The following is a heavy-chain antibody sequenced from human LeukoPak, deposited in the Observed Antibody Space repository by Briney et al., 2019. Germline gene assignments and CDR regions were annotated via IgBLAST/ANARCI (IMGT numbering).Heavy chain of an antibody. CDR3: ARHVGYSNWFDP. V-gene: IGHV1-2*02. Sequence: GASVKVSCKASGYTFTGYYIHWVRQAPGQGLEWMGWIDPNSGGTNYAQNFQGRVTMTRDTSISTAYMELVRLRSGDTAVYYCARHVGYSNWFDPWGQGTLVTVSS. CDR2: IDPNSGGT. J-gene: IGHJ5*02. D-gene: IGHD2-15*01. CDR1: GYTFTGYY.